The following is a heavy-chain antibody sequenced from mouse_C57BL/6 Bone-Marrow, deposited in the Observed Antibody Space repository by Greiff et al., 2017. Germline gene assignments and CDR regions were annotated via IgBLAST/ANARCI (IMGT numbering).Heavy chain of an antibody. D-gene: IGHD1-1*01. Sequence: QVQLQQPGAELVMPGASVKLSCKASGYTFTSYWMHWVKQRPGQGLEWIGEIDPSDSYTNYNQKFKGKSTLTVDKSSSTAYMQLSSLTSEDSGVYYCARTTPVVAGDYWGQGTTLTDSS. J-gene: IGHJ2*01. CDR2: IDPSDSYT. CDR1: GYTFTSYW. CDR3: ARTTPVVAGDY. V-gene: IGHV1-69*01.